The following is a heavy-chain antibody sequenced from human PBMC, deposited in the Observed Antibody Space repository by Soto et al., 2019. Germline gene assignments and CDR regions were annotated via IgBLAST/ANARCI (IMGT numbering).Heavy chain of an antibody. D-gene: IGHD3-16*01. CDR1: GVSMRNSY. J-gene: IGHJ5*02. CDR3: ARGGGVPALGDP. Sequence: QVQLEESGPGLVKPSETLSLICSVSGVSMRNSYWTWIRQSAGKGLEWIGRISTSGNTNYNPSLNNRLTMSVDTSKTQVYLKLTSVTAADTAVYYCARGGGVPALGDPWGQGTLVTVSS. V-gene: IGHV4-4*07. CDR2: ISTSGNT.